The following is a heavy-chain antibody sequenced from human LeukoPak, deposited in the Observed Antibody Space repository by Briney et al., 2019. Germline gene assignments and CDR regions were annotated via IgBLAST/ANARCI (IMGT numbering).Heavy chain of an antibody. CDR3: AHRRGAAAGLRYYFDY. J-gene: IGHJ4*02. D-gene: IGHD6-13*01. V-gene: IGHV2-5*02. Sequence: SGPTLVNPTQTLTLTCTFSGFSLSTSGVGVGWIRQPPGKPLEWLALIYWDDDKRYSPSLKSRLTITKDTSKNQVVLTMTNMDPVDTATYYCAHRRGAAAGLRYYFDYWGQGTLVTVSS. CDR1: GFSLSTSGVG. CDR2: IYWDDDK.